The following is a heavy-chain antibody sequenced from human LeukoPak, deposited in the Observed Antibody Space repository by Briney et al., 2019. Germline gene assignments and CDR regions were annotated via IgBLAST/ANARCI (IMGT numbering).Heavy chain of an antibody. CDR2: INHSGST. Sequence: KPSETLSLTCTVSGGSISSYYWSWIRQPTGKGLEWIGEINHSGSTNYNPSLKSRVTISVDTSKNQFSLRLSSVTAADTAVYYCARGKDYGDYRASLLPPFDPWGQGTLVTVSS. V-gene: IGHV4-34*01. J-gene: IGHJ5*02. CDR1: GGSISSYY. D-gene: IGHD4-17*01. CDR3: ARGKDYGDYRASLLPPFDP.